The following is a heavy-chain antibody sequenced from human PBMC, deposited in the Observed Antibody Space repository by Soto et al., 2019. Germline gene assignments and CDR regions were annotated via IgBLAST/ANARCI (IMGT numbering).Heavy chain of an antibody. D-gene: IGHD2-15*01. J-gene: IGHJ4*02. V-gene: IGHV1-58*01. CDR2: IVVGSGNT. Sequence: SVKVSGKASGFTFTSSAVQWVRQARGQRLEWIGWIVVGSGNTNYAQKFQERVTITRDMATSTAYMELSSLRSEDTAVYYCAAVSYCSGGSCSFPDYWGQGTLVTV. CDR1: GFTFTSSA. CDR3: AAVSYCSGGSCSFPDY.